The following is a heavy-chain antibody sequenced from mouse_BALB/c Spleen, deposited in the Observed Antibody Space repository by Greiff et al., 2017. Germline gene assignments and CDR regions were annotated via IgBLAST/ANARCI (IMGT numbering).Heavy chain of an antibody. D-gene: IGHD1-2*01. V-gene: IGHV5-6*01. CDR3: ASLTTASYFDY. CDR1: GFTFSSYG. J-gene: IGHJ2*01. Sequence: DVQLVESGGDLVKPGGSLKLSCAASGFTFSSYGMSWVRQTPDKRLEWVATISSGGSYTYYPDSVKGRFTISRDNAKNTLYLQMSSLKSEDTAMYYCASLTTASYFDYWGQGTTLTVSS. CDR2: ISSGGSYT.